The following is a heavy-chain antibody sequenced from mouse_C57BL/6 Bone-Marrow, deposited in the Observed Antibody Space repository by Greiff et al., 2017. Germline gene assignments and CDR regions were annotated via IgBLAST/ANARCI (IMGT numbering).Heavy chain of an antibody. Sequence: VQLKESGPGLVQPSQSLSITCTVSGFSLTSYGVHWVRQSPGKGLEWLGVIWSGGSTDYNAAFISRLSISKDNSKSQVFFKMNSLQADDTAIYYCARELGRGFAYWGQGTLVTVSA. D-gene: IGHD4-1*01. CDR2: IWSGGST. J-gene: IGHJ3*01. V-gene: IGHV2-2*01. CDR1: GFSLTSYG. CDR3: ARELGRGFAY.